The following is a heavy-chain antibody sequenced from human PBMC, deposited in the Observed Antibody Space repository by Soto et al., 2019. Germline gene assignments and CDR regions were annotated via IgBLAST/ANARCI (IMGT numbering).Heavy chain of an antibody. D-gene: IGHD3-22*01. J-gene: IGHJ4*02. Sequence: VGSLRLSCAASGFTFSNAWMSWVRQAPGKGLEWVGRIKSKTDGGTTDYAAPVKGRFTISRDDSKNTLYLQMNSLKTEDTAVYYCTTDGYDSSGYYRDFDYWGQGALVTVSS. V-gene: IGHV3-15*01. CDR2: IKSKTDGGTT. CDR3: TTDGYDSSGYYRDFDY. CDR1: GFTFSNAW.